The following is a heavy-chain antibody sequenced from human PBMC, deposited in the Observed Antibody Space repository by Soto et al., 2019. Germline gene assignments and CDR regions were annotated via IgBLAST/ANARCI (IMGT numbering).Heavy chain of an antibody. Sequence: SETLSLTCTVSGGSIRGYYWTWIRQPPGRGLEWIGYIYYGGATKSNPSLVSRVTMSADASKNQLSLSLSSVTAADTALYYCARQILAGGDNWFDPWGQGTLVTVSS. J-gene: IGHJ5*02. V-gene: IGHV4-59*01. D-gene: IGHD1-26*01. CDR3: ARQILAGGDNWFDP. CDR1: GGSIRGYY. CDR2: IYYGGAT.